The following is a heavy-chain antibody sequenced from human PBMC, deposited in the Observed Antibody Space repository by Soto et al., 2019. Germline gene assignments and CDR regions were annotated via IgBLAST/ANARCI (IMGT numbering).Heavy chain of an antibody. V-gene: IGHV3-23*01. D-gene: IGHD2-8*01. CDR3: AKAPLPYCTNGVCSPIH. Sequence: GGSLRLSCAASGFTFSSYAMSWVRQAPGKGLEWVSAISGSGGSTYYADSVKGRFTISRDNSKNTLYLQMNSLRAEDTAVYYCAKAPLPYCTNGVCSPIHWGQGTLVTVSS. J-gene: IGHJ4*02. CDR1: GFTFSSYA. CDR2: ISGSGGST.